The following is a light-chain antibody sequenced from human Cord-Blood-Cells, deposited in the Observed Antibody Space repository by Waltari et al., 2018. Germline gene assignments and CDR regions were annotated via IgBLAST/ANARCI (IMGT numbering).Light chain of an antibody. CDR1: QSVLYSSNNKNY. CDR2: CAS. Sequence: DIVMTQSPDSLAVSLGERATINCKSSQSVLYSSNNKNYLAWYQQKPGQPPKLLIYCASTRESGVHDRFSGSGSGTDFTLTSSSLQAEDVAVYYCQQYYSTPTFGQGTKVEIK. V-gene: IGKV4-1*01. CDR3: QQYYSTPT. J-gene: IGKJ1*01.